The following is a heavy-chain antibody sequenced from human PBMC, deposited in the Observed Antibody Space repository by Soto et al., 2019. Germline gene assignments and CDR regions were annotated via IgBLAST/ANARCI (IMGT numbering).Heavy chain of an antibody. CDR2: ISSSSSYI. Sequence: GGSLRLSCAASGFTFSSYSMNWVRQAPGKGLEWVSSISSSSSYIYYADSVKGRFTISRDNAKNSLYLQMNSLRAEDTAVYYCARAGGYCSGGSCYRGFYYYYMDVWGKGTTVTVSS. CDR3: ARAGGYCSGGSCYRGFYYYYMDV. D-gene: IGHD2-15*01. J-gene: IGHJ6*03. CDR1: GFTFSSYS. V-gene: IGHV3-21*01.